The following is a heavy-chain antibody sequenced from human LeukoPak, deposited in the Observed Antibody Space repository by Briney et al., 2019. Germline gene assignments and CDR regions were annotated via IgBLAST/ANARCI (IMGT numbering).Heavy chain of an antibody. J-gene: IGHJ6*03. Sequence: SETLSLTCTVSGGSISSYYWSWIRQPPGKGLEWIGYIYYSGSTNYNPSLKSRVTISVDTSKNQFSLKLSSVTAADTAVYYCSRVKGSSWFLHPADMDAWGKGTTVTVSS. V-gene: IGHV4-59*01. CDR1: GGSISSYY. CDR3: SRVKGSSWFLHPADMDA. CDR2: IYYSGST. D-gene: IGHD6-13*01.